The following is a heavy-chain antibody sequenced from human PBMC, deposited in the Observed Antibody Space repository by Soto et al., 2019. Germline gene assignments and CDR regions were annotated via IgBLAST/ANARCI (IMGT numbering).Heavy chain of an antibody. CDR3: ARSTETTMIAHFDY. D-gene: IGHD3-22*01. V-gene: IGHV1-69*06. CDR2: IIPIFGTA. J-gene: IGHJ4*02. Sequence: SVKVSCKASGGAFSSYAISWVREAPGQGLEWMGGIIPIFGTANYAQKFQGRVTITADKSTSTAYMELSSLRSEDTAVYYCARSTETTMIAHFDYWGQGTLVTVS. CDR1: GGAFSSYA.